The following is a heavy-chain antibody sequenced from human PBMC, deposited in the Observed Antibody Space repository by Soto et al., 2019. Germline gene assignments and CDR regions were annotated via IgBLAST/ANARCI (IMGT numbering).Heavy chain of an antibody. V-gene: IGHV3-30-3*01. J-gene: IGHJ4*02. CDR2: ISYDGSNK. CDR3: ARDPLTFPPKYPGIAVAGGPLDY. Sequence: GGSLRLSCAASGFTFSSYAMHWVRQAPGKGLEWVAVISYDGSNKYYADSVKGRFTISRDNSKNTLYLQMNSLRAEDTAVYYCARDPLTFPPKYPGIAVAGGPLDYWGQGTLVTVSS. D-gene: IGHD6-19*01. CDR1: GFTFSSYA.